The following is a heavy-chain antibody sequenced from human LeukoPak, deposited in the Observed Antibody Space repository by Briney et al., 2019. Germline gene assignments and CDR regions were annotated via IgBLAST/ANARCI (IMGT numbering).Heavy chain of an antibody. V-gene: IGHV3-23*01. Sequence: PGGSLRLSCAASGFTFSSYAMSWVRQAPGEGLEWVSAISASGGSTYYADSVKGRFTISRDNSKNTLYLQMNSLRAEDTAVYYCAKGKYSSAKFDYWGQGTLVTVSS. CDR2: ISASGGST. J-gene: IGHJ4*02. CDR1: GFTFSSYA. D-gene: IGHD6-25*01. CDR3: AKGKYSSAKFDY.